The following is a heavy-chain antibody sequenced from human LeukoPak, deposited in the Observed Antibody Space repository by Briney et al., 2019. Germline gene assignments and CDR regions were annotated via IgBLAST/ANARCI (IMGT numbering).Heavy chain of an antibody. Sequence: SETLSLTCTVSGGSISSYYWSWIRQPPGKGLEWIGYIYYSGSTNYNPSLKSRVTISVDTSRNQFSLKLSSVTAADTAVYCCAREYSGSYNYWGQGTLVTVSS. D-gene: IGHD1-26*01. CDR2: IYYSGST. CDR1: GGSISSYY. J-gene: IGHJ4*02. V-gene: IGHV4-59*01. CDR3: AREYSGSYNY.